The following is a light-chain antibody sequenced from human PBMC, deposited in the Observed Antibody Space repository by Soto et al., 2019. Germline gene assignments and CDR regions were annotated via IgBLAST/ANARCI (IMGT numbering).Light chain of an antibody. CDR2: GVF. V-gene: IGKV3-20*01. Sequence: ETVLTQSPGTVSLSPGERATLSCRTSQSVNNDYLAWYQQKPGQAPRLLIYGVFNMATGIPGRFSGSGSGTDLTLTISGLEPEDSAVYYCQHYDGSPRTFGQGTKLEIK. J-gene: IGKJ2*01. CDR1: QSVNNDY. CDR3: QHYDGSPRT.